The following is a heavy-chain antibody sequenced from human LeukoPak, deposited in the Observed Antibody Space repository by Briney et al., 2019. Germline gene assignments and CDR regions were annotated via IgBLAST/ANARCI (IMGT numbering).Heavy chain of an antibody. D-gene: IGHD5-18*01. V-gene: IGHV3-7*01. CDR1: GFTFSSYW. Sequence: GGSLRLSCAASGFTFSSYWMSWVRQAPGRGLEWVANIKQDGSEKYYVDSVKGRFTISRDNAKNSLYLQMNSLRAEDTAVYYCATLGYSYGTDYWGQGTLVTVSS. J-gene: IGHJ4*02. CDR3: ATLGYSYGTDY. CDR2: IKQDGSEK.